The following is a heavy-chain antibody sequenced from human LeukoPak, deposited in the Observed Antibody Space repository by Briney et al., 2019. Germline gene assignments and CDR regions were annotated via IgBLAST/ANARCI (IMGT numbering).Heavy chain of an antibody. D-gene: IGHD6-6*01. CDR2: ISYDGSNK. V-gene: IGHV3-30*18. CDR1: GFTFSSYG. Sequence: PGGSLRLSCAASGFTFSSYGMHWVRQAPGKGLEWVAVISYDGSNKYYADSVKGRFTISRDNSKNTLYLQMNSLRAEDTAVYYCAKRRTDTSSSGDPDYWGQGTLVTVSS. CDR3: AKRRTDTSSSGDPDY. J-gene: IGHJ4*02.